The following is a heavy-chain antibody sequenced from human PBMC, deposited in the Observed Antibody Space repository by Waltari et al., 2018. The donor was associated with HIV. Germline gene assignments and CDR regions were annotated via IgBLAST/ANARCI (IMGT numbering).Heavy chain of an antibody. D-gene: IGHD1-1*01. CDR2: IDPKSGGT. Sequence: QVQLVQSGAEVTKPGASVKVSCKASGYTFAGYYIPWVRQAPGQGLEWMGWIDPKSGGTKYAQKFQGRVTMTRDTSISTAYMELSRLRSDDTAVYYCVRGTLTLDYWGQGTLVTVSS. V-gene: IGHV1-2*02. CDR3: VRGTLTLDY. CDR1: GYTFAGYY. J-gene: IGHJ4*02.